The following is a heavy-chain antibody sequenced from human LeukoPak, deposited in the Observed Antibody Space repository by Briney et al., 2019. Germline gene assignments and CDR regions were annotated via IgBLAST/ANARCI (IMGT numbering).Heavy chain of an antibody. D-gene: IGHD6-13*01. J-gene: IGHJ4*02. CDR2: ISYDGSNK. Sequence: GGSLRLSCAASGFTFSSYGMHWVRQAPGKGLEGVAVISYDGSNKYYADSVKGRFTISRDNSKNTLYLQMNSLRAEDTAVYYCARLRYSSLGNYFDYWGQGTLVTVSS. CDR1: GFTFSSYG. CDR3: ARLRYSSLGNYFDY. V-gene: IGHV3-30*03.